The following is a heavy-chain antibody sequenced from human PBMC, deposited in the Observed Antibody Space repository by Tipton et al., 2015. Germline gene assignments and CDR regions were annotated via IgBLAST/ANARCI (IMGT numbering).Heavy chain of an antibody. CDR1: GGSINSYY. CDR3: ARGVTTIVPHWFDP. J-gene: IGHJ5*02. D-gene: IGHD6-6*01. Sequence: TLSLTCTVSGGSINSYYWSWIRQPAGKGLEWIGRIYASGTTNYNPSLKSRVTMSLDTSKNQFSLRLSSVTAADTAVYYCARGVTTIVPHWFDPWGQGTLVTVSS. V-gene: IGHV4-4*07. CDR2: IYASGTT.